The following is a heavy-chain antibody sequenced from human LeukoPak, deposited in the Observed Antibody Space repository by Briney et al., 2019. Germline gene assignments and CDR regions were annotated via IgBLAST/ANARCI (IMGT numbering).Heavy chain of an antibody. CDR1: GYTFTSYY. CDR2: INPSGGST. D-gene: IGHD3-22*01. CDR3: ARGGYYDSSGYYSLGY. Sequence: ASVKVSCTASGYTFTSYYMHWVRQAPGQGLEWMGIINPSGGSTSYAQKFQGRVTMTRDTSTSTVYMELSSLRSEDTAVYYCARGGYYDSSGYYSLGYWGQGTLVTVSS. V-gene: IGHV1-46*01. J-gene: IGHJ4*02.